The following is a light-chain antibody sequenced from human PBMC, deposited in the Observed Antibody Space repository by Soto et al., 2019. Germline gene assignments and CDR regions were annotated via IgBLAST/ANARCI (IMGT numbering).Light chain of an antibody. J-gene: IGKJ3*01. CDR3: QKYRSAPFT. CDR2: AAS. CDR1: QDIRNY. Sequence: DIQMTQSPSSLSASVGDRVTITCRASQDIRNYLAWYQQKPGKVPKLLIYAASTLQSGAPSRFSGSGSGTDFTLTISSLQPEDVATYYCQKYRSAPFTFGPGTKVDIK. V-gene: IGKV1-27*01.